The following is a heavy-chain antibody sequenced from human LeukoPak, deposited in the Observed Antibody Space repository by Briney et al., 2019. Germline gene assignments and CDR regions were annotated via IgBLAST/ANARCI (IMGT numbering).Heavy chain of an antibody. D-gene: IGHD6-13*01. V-gene: IGHV1-2*02. J-gene: IGHJ4*02. CDR3: ARDGVAAAIDY. CDR2: INPNSGVT. CDR1: GYTFTDYY. Sequence: ASVKVSCKASGYTFTDYYMHWVRQAPGQGLEWMGWINPNSGVTDYAQKFQGRVTMTRDMSTSTVYMELSSLRSEDTAVYYCARDGVAAAIDYWGQGTLVTVSS.